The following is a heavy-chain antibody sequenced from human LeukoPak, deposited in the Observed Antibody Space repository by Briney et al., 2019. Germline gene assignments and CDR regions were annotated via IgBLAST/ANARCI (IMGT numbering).Heavy chain of an antibody. CDR3: ARVAPGHDIGRGYFDY. J-gene: IGHJ4*02. V-gene: IGHV3-48*01. D-gene: IGHD2-21*01. CDR2: ITSSSGTI. CDR1: GFTFSRYA. Sequence: GGSLRLSCAASGFTFSRYAMSWVRQAPGKGLEWISYITSSSGTIYYTDSVKGRFTISRDNAKNSLYLQMSSLRAEDTAVYYCARVAPGHDIGRGYFDYWGQGTLVTVSS.